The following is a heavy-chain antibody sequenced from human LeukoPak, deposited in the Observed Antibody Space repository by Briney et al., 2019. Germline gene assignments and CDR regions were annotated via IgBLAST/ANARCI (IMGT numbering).Heavy chain of an antibody. CDR3: AQGSLVDY. CDR2: IRSKAYGGTT. D-gene: IGHD3-10*01. CDR1: GFTFGDYA. Sequence: GGSLGLSCTASGFTFGDYAMSWVRQAPGKGLEGVGFIRSKAYGGTTEYAASVKGRFTISRDDSKSIAYLQMNSLKTEDTAVYYCAQGSLVDYWGQGTLVTVSS. V-gene: IGHV3-49*04. J-gene: IGHJ4*02.